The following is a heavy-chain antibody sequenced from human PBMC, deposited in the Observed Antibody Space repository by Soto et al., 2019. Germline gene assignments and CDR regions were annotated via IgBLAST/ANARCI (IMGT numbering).Heavy chain of an antibody. Sequence: EVQLVESGGGLVKPGGSLRLSCAASGFTFSSYSMNWVRQAPGKGLEWVSSISSSSSYIYYADSVKGRFTISRDNAKNSLYLQMNSLRAEDTAVYYWARATDYYGSGSRDYWGQGTLVTVSS. CDR2: ISSSSSYI. V-gene: IGHV3-21*01. D-gene: IGHD3-10*01. J-gene: IGHJ4*02. CDR1: GFTFSSYS. CDR3: ARATDYYGSGSRDY.